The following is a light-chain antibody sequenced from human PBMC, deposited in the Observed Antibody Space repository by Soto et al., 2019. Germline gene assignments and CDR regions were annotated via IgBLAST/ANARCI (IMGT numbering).Light chain of an antibody. CDR3: QQANSFLSWT. CDR1: QGISSC. CDR2: AAS. V-gene: IGKV1-12*01. Sequence: DVQMTESPSSVSASVGARVTITCRASQGISSCLAWYQKKPGKAPKLLXYAASSLQSGVPSRFSGSGSGTDFTLTISSLQPEDFANYYCQQANSFLSWTFGQGTKVDIK. J-gene: IGKJ1*01.